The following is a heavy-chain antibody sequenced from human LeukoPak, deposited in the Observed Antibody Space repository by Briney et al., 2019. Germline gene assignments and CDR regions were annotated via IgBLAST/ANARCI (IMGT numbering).Heavy chain of an antibody. V-gene: IGHV3-23*01. CDR3: AKDTYYYGSGSYFPYGFDY. Sequence: GGSLRLSCAASGFTFSSYGMSWVRQAPGKGQEWVSAISGSGGSTYYADSVKGRFTISRDNSKNTLYLQMNSLRAEDTAVYYCAKDTYYYGSGSYFPYGFDYWGQGTLVTVSS. CDR2: ISGSGGST. D-gene: IGHD3-10*01. CDR1: GFTFSSYG. J-gene: IGHJ4*02.